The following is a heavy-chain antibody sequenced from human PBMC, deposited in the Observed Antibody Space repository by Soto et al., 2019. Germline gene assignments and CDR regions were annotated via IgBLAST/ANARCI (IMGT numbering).Heavy chain of an antibody. J-gene: IGHJ6*02. D-gene: IGHD3-16*01. CDR2: INPSGGST. CDR1: GYTFTSYY. Sequence: GASVKVSSRASGYTFTSYYIHWVRQAPVQVLEWMVIINPSGGSTSYAQKFQGRVTMTRDTSTSTVYMELSSLRSEDTAVYYCARGPRGMPDGIAYYYYYYGMDVWGQGTTVTVSS. V-gene: IGHV1-46*01. CDR3: ARGPRGMPDGIAYYYYYYGMDV.